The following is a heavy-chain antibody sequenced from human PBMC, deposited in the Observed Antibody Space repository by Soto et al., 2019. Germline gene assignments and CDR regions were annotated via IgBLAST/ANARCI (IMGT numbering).Heavy chain of an antibody. CDR3: ARVDTAMVLNGMDV. D-gene: IGHD5-18*01. V-gene: IGHV4-31*03. Sequence: SETLSLTCTVSGGSISSGGYYWSWIRQHPGKGLEWIGYIYYSGSTYYNPSLKSRVTISVDTSKNQFSLKLSSVTAADTAVYYCARVDTAMVLNGMDVWGQGTTVTVSS. J-gene: IGHJ6*02. CDR2: IYYSGST. CDR1: GGSISSGGYY.